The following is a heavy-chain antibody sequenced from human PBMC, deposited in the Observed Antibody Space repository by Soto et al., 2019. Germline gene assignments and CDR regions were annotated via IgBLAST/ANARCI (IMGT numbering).Heavy chain of an antibody. CDR2: INHSGST. CDR1: GGSFSGYY. V-gene: IGHV4-34*01. J-gene: IGHJ5*02. Sequence: SETLSLTGAVYGGSFSGYYWSWIRQPPGKGLEWIGEINHSGSTNYNPSLKSRVTISVDTSKNQFSLKLSSVTAADTAVYYCARGELGYCSGGSCYSSWFDPWGQGTLVTVSS. D-gene: IGHD2-15*01. CDR3: ARGELGYCSGGSCYSSWFDP.